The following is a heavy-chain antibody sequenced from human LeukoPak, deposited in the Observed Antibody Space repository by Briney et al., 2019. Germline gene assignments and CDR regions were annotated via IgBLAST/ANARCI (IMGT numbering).Heavy chain of an antibody. CDR2: ISDGGSDK. CDR1: GFTFSTYA. D-gene: IGHD2-21*02. CDR3: ARGISSGIVVTAIAY. V-gene: IGHV3-30*09. J-gene: IGHJ4*02. Sequence: GGSLRLSCAASGFTFSTYAMHWVRQAPDKGLEWVAVISDGGSDKFYADSVRGRFAISRDNSENTLSLQMSSQRAEDTAVYYCARGISSGIVVTAIAYWGQGTLVTVSS.